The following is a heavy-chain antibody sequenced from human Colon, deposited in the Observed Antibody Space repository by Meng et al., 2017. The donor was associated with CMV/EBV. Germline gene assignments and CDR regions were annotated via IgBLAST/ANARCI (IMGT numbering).Heavy chain of an antibody. CDR1: GGTFSSYT. D-gene: IGHD2-15*01. CDR2: ILPILGTV. CDR3: ARDGLYSDAFDV. V-gene: IGHV1-69*08. Sequence: KISCKASGGTFSSYTINWVRQAPGQGLEWMGRILPILGTVKHSQNFQGRVTITADKSTSTAYMELESLRSEDTAVYYCARDGLYSDAFDVWGQGTMVTVSS. J-gene: IGHJ3*01.